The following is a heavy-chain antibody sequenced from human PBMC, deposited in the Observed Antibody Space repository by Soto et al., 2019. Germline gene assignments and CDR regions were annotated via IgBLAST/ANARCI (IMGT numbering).Heavy chain of an antibody. CDR2: IYYSGST. V-gene: IGHV4-30-4*01. Sequence: SETLSLTCTVSGGSISSGDYYWSWIRQPPGKGLEWIGYIYYSGSTYYNPSLKSRVTISVDTSKNQFSLKLSSVTAADTAVDYCARGGYSSSWYRGNNWFDPWGEGTLVTVSS. D-gene: IGHD6-13*01. CDR1: GGSISSGDYY. CDR3: ARGGYSSSWYRGNNWFDP. J-gene: IGHJ5*02.